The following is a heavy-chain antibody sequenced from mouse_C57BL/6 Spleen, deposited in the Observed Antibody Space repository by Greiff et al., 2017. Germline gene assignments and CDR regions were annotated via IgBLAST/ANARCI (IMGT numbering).Heavy chain of an antibody. CDR2: IYPGDGET. CDR3: ARSLSPTVQYFDV. V-gene: IGHV1-80*01. Sequence: QVQLQQSGAELVKPGASVKISCKASGYAFSSYWMNWVKQRPGKGLEWIGQIYPGDGETKYNGKFKGKATLTADKSSSTAYLQLSSLTSKYSAVYFCARSLSPTVQYFDVGGTGTTVTVSS. J-gene: IGHJ1*03. CDR1: GYAFSSYW. D-gene: IGHD1-1*01.